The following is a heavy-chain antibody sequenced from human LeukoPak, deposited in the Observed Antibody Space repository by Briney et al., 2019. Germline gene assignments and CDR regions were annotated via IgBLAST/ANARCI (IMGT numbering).Heavy chain of an antibody. J-gene: IGHJ3*02. D-gene: IGHD2-2*01. CDR2: IIPIFGTA. CDR3: ARDIVVVPAAHLAYAFEI. Sequence: GASVKVSCKASGGTFSSYAISWVRQAPGQGLEWMGGIIPIFGTANYAQKFQGRVTITTDESTSTAYMELSSLRSEDTAVYYCARDIVVVPAAHLAYAFEIWGQGTMVTVSS. V-gene: IGHV1-69*05. CDR1: GGTFSSYA.